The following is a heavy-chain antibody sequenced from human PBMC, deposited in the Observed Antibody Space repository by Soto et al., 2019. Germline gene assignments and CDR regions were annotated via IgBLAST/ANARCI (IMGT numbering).Heavy chain of an antibody. J-gene: IGHJ4*02. CDR1: GFTFSSYA. V-gene: IGHV3-30-3*01. CDR2: MSDGGSNK. Sequence: QVQLVESGGGVVQPGRSLRLSCAASGFTFSSYAMHWVRQAPGKGLEWVAVMSDGGSNKYYADSVKGRFTISRDNSKNTLYLQMNSLRAEDTAVYYCARDGGVAGSDWGQGTLVTVS. CDR3: ARDGGVAGSD. D-gene: IGHD6-19*01.